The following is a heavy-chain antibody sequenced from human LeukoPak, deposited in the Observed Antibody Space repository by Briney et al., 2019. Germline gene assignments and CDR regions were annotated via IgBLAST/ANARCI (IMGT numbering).Heavy chain of an antibody. CDR2: IKQDGSEK. D-gene: IGHD5-12*01. J-gene: IGHJ6*03. CDR3: ARARGGLGYMDV. V-gene: IGHV3-7*01. Sequence: GGSLRLSCAASGFTSSSYWMSWVRQAPGKGLEWVANIKQDGSEKYYVDSVKGRFTISRDNAKNSLYLQMNSLRAEDTAVYYCARARGGLGYMDVWGKGTTVTISS. CDR1: GFTSSSYW.